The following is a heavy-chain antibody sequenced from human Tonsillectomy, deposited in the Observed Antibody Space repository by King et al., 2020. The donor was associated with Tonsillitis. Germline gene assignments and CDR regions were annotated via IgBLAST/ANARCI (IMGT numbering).Heavy chain of an antibody. CDR2: IGSRGGST. J-gene: IGHJ4*02. D-gene: IGHD3-9*01. Sequence: VQLVESGGGLVQPGGSLRLSCAASGFTFSRYAMTWVRQAPGKGLEWVSGIGSRGGSTYYADSVKGRFTISRDNSKNTLYLQMNSLSAEDAAVYYCARAYYDILTGYAYWGQGTLVTVSS. CDR1: GFTFSRYA. V-gene: IGHV3-23*04. CDR3: ARAYYDILTGYAY.